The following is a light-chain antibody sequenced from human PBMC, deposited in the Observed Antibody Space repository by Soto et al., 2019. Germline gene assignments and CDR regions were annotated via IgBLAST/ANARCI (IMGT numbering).Light chain of an antibody. J-gene: IGLJ1*01. CDR3: SSYTGGNPSYV. Sequence: SVLTQPPSASGSPGQSVTISCTGTSSDVGGYDYVSWYQQHPGKAPKLMIYEVTIRPSGVSDRFSGSKSGNTASLTVSGLQAEDEADYYCSSYTGGNPSYVFGTGTKVNVL. CDR1: SSDVGGYDY. V-gene: IGLV2-8*01. CDR2: EVT.